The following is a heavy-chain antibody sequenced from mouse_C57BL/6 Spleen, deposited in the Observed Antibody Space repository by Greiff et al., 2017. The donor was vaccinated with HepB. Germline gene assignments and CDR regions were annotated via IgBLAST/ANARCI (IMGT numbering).Heavy chain of an antibody. Sequence: DVMLVESGGGLVKPGGSLKLSCAASGFTFSDYGMHWVRQAPEKGLEWVAYISSGSSTIYYADTVKGRFTISRDNAKNTLFLQMTSLRSEDTAMYYCAREGYYPYAMDYWGQGTSVTVSS. D-gene: IGHD2-3*01. CDR1: GFTFSDYG. J-gene: IGHJ4*01. CDR2: ISSGSSTI. CDR3: AREGYYPYAMDY. V-gene: IGHV5-17*01.